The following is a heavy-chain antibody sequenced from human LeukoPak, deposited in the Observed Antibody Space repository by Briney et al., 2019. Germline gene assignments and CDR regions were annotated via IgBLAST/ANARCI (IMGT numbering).Heavy chain of an antibody. CDR2: ISYDGSYE. CDR3: AKGRYESSGFNWAA. D-gene: IGHD3-22*01. V-gene: IGHV3-30*04. J-gene: IGHJ4*02. Sequence: QPGRSLRLSCAASGFTFSSYSMRWVRQAPGKGLEWVAIISYDGSYEYYADSVKGRFTISRDNSKNTLYLQMNSLRAEDTAVYYCAKGRYESSGFNWAAWGQGTLVTVSS. CDR1: GFTFSSYS.